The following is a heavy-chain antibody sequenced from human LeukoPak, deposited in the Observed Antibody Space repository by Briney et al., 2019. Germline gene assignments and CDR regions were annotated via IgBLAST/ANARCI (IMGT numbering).Heavy chain of an antibody. Sequence: HPGGSLRLSCAASGFTFSSYAMHWVRQAPGKGLEWVAVISYDGSNKYYADSVKGRFTISRDNSKNTLYLQMNSLRAEDTAVYYCAKGRGAARRGSVGYFDLWGRGTLVTVSS. V-gene: IGHV3-30-3*01. D-gene: IGHD6-6*01. J-gene: IGHJ2*01. CDR1: GFTFSSYA. CDR3: AKGRGAARRGSVGYFDL. CDR2: ISYDGSNK.